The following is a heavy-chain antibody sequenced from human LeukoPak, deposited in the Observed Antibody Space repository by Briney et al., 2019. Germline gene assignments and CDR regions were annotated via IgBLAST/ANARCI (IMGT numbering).Heavy chain of an antibody. V-gene: IGHV3-64D*06. CDR3: VKDLSDRDVDY. CDR1: GFTFSWYG. CDR2: ISKNGGNT. Sequence: GGSLRLSCLGSGFTFSWYGMNWVRQAPGRGLEYVSAISKNGGNTYYVDSVKGRFTISRDNSKNTLYLQMNSLRVEDAAVYFCVKDLSDRDVDYWGQGTLVTVSS. D-gene: IGHD2-21*02. J-gene: IGHJ4*02.